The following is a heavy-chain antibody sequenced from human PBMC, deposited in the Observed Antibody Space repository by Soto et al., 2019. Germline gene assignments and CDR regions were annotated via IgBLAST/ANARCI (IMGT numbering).Heavy chain of an antibody. CDR2: MSGSGGST. Sequence: GFPGRSCAASGFTFSSYDMSSVLQAPGKGLQWVSAMSGSGGSTYYADSVKGRFTISRDNSKNTLYLQMNSLRAEDTAVYYCSKETTPFDYRGQGTLVTV. CDR3: SKETTPFDY. CDR1: GFTFSSYD. J-gene: IGHJ4*02. V-gene: IGHV3-23*01.